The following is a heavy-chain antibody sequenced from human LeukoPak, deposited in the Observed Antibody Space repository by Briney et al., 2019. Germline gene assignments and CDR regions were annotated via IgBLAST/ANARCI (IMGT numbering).Heavy chain of an antibody. D-gene: IGHD6-13*01. CDR1: GGSINSYY. CDR3: ARGGASSQWFDP. J-gene: IGHJ5*02. Sequence: SETLSLTCTVSGGSINSYYWSWIRQPPGRGLEWIAFIHYSGSTSYNPSLKSRVSISIDTSKNQFSVNLSSVTAADTAVYYCARGGASSQWFDPWGQGTLVTVSS. V-gene: IGHV4-59*01. CDR2: IHYSGST.